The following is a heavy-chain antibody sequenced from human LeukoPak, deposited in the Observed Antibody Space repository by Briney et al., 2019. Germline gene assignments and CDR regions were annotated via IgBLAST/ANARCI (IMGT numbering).Heavy chain of an antibody. V-gene: IGHV3-30*03. D-gene: IGHD7-27*01. CDR1: GFTFSSYG. J-gene: IGHJ4*02. CDR3: VRDPGDY. Sequence: GGSLRLSCAASGFTFSSYGMHWVRQAPGKGLEWVAVISYDGSNKYYADSVKGRFTISRDNAKSTLYLQMNGLRAEDTAVYYCVRDPGDYWGQGTLVTVSS. CDR2: ISYDGSNK.